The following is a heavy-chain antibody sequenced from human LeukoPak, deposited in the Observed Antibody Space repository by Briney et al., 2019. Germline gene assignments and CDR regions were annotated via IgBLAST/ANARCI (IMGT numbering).Heavy chain of an antibody. CDR1: GGSISSYY. V-gene: IGHV4-59*01. Sequence: PSETLSLTCTVSGGSISSYYWSWLRQPPGKGLEWIGYIYYSGSTNYNPSLKSRVTISVDTSKNQFSLKLSSVTAADTAVYYCARVEYGGNFDYWGQGTLVTVSS. CDR2: IYYSGST. D-gene: IGHD4-23*01. J-gene: IGHJ4*02. CDR3: ARVEYGGNFDY.